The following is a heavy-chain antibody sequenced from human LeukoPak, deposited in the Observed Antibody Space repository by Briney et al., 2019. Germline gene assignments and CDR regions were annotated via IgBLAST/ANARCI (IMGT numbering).Heavy chain of an antibody. J-gene: IGHJ4*02. D-gene: IGHD4-23*01. CDR2: INPSGGST. Sequence: GASVKVSCKASVYTFTSYYMHCVRQAPGQGLEWMGIINPSGGSTSYAQTFQGRVTMTRDMSTSTVYMELSSLRSEDTAVYYCARGYGGNSLHFDYWGQGPLVTVSS. CDR3: ARGYGGNSLHFDY. CDR1: VYTFTSYY. V-gene: IGHV1-46*01.